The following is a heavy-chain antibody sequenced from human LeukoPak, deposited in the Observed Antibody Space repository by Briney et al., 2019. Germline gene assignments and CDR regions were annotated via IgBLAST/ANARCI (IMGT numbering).Heavy chain of an antibody. CDR2: ISGSGGTT. J-gene: IGHJ6*03. D-gene: IGHD3-10*01. CDR3: GGGGFGEAYYYYSHREV. V-gene: IGHV3-23*01. Sequence: PGGSLRLSCAASKFTFSTFSMSWVRQAPGKGLEWVSAISGSGGTTYYADSVKGRFTISRDNSKNTLFLQMNSLRAEDTAGYYRGGGGFGEAYYYYSHREVWGKGTGVTVSS. CDR1: KFTFSTFS.